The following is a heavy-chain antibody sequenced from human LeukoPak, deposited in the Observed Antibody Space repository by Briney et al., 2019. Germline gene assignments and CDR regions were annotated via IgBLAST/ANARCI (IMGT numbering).Heavy chain of an antibody. CDR2: VSAYNGNT. J-gene: IGHJ4*02. V-gene: IGHV1-18*01. D-gene: IGHD3-16*01. CDR3: ARLSVTDYVWGS. Sequence: ASVKVSCKASGYTFTSYGISWVRQAPGQGLEWMGWVSAYNGNTNYAQKLQGRVTMTTDTSTSTAYMELRSLRSDDTAVYYCARLSVTDYVWGSWGQGTLVTVSS. CDR1: GYTFTSYG.